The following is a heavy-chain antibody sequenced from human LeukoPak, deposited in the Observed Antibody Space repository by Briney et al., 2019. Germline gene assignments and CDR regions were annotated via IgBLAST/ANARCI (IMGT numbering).Heavy chain of an antibody. J-gene: IGHJ4*02. CDR2: ISAYNGNT. CDR1: GYTFISYG. D-gene: IGHD1-26*01. Sequence: ASVKASCKASGYTFISYGISWVRQAPGQGLEWMGWISAYNGNTNYAQKFQGRVTMTTDTSTSIAYMELRSLRSDDTAVYYCARGEVGGSYGIAFDYWGQGTLVTVSS. CDR3: ARGEVGGSYGIAFDY. V-gene: IGHV1-18*01.